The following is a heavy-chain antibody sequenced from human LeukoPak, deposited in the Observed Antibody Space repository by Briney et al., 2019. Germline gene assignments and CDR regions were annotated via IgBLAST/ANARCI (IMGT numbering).Heavy chain of an antibody. CDR1: GFSFSTYW. CDR2: INQDASVR. J-gene: IGHJ4*02. CDR3: ARDPGSSSFDL. D-gene: IGHD6-13*01. V-gene: IGHV3-7*01. Sequence: GALRLSCAASGFSFSTYWMSWVRQTPEKGLEFVANINQDASVRYYMDSLKGRCTISRDNAKKSVYLEINSLRADDAAMYYCARDPGSSSFDLWGQGVLVTVSS.